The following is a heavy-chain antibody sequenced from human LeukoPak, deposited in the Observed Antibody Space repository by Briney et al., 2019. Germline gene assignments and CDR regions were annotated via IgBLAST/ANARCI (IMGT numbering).Heavy chain of an antibody. D-gene: IGHD2-21*02. Sequence: GRSLRLSCAASGFTFSSYGMHWVRQAPGKGLEWVAVIWYDGSNKYYADSVKGRFTISRDNSKNTLYLQMNSLRAGDTAVYYCARALLSGGDCYLDYWGQGTLVTVSS. J-gene: IGHJ4*02. CDR1: GFTFSSYG. V-gene: IGHV3-33*01. CDR3: ARALLSGGDCYLDY. CDR2: IWYDGSNK.